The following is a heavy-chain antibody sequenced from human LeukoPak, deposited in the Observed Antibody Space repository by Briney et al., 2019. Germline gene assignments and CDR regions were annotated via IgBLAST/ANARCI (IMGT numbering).Heavy chain of an antibody. V-gene: IGHV3-21*06. Sequence: GRSLRLSCAASGFTFSAYTMNWVRQAPGKGLEWVSAVSSNSAYIYYADSLRGRFTIPRDNAKSLLYLQINSLRADDTAVYYCAREGGRRRASNFDWFDPWGQGTLVTVSS. J-gene: IGHJ5*02. D-gene: IGHD3-16*01. CDR3: AREGGRRRASNFDWFDP. CDR2: VSSNSAYI. CDR1: GFTFSAYT.